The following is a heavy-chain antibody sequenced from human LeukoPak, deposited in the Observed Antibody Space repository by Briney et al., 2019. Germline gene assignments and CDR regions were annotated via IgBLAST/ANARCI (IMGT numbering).Heavy chain of an antibody. CDR1: VLPFRSYA. CDR3: AKSAGYSSNWYNVECFQD. J-gene: IGHJ1*01. CDR2: ISCSGGRA. V-gene: IGHV3-23*01. Sequence: GGSLRLSCAVSVLPFRSYAMSWVRQAPGKGLEWVSAISCSGGRAYYADSVEGRFTICRDNCQNPLYVQMNSLRAEDTGVYYCAKSAGYSSNWYNVECFQDWGQGGLVTVCS. D-gene: IGHD6-13*01.